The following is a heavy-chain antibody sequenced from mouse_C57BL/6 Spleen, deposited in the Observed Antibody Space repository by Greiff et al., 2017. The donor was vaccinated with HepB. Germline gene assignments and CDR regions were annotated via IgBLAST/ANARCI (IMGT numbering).Heavy chain of an antibody. D-gene: IGHD1-1*01. Sequence: VQLQQPGAELVKPGASVKLSCKASGYTFTSYWMHWVKQRPGQGLEWIGMIHPNSGSTNYNEKFKSKATLTVDKSSSTAYMQLSSLTSEDSAVYYCASTVVATDWYFDVWGTGTTVTVSS. CDR3: ASTVVATDWYFDV. V-gene: IGHV1-64*01. CDR1: GYTFTSYW. J-gene: IGHJ1*03. CDR2: IHPNSGST.